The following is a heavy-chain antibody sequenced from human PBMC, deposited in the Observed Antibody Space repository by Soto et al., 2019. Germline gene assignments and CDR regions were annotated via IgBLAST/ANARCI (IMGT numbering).Heavy chain of an antibody. V-gene: IGHV4-4*09. CDR2: IYRTGTT. CDR1: GGSISTYY. D-gene: IGHD3-3*01. Sequence: SETLSLTCTVSGGSISTYYWNWIRQSPGKGLEWIGYIYRTGTTHYKPSLNSRVAISLDTSRNKFSLKLHSVTAADTAVYFCARQIGDDPFDVWGQGTMVTVSS. J-gene: IGHJ3*01. CDR3: ARQIGDDPFDV.